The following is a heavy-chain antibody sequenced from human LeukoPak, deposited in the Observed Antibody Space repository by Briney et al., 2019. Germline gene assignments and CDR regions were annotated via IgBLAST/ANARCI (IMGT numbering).Heavy chain of an antibody. J-gene: IGHJ6*02. Sequence: ASVKVSCKAFGTTFTSYDINWVRKATGQGLKWMGWMNPNSGNTGYAQKFQGRVTMTRNTSISTAYMELSSLRSEDTAVYYCARVRENYYYYYGMDVWGQGTTVTVSS. CDR2: MNPNSGNT. CDR1: GTTFTSYD. CDR3: ARVRENYYYYYGMDV. V-gene: IGHV1-8*01.